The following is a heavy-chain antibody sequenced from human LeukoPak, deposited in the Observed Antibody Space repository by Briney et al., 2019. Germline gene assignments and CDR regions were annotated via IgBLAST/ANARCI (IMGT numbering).Heavy chain of an antibody. V-gene: IGHV4-38-2*02. Sequence: SETLSLTCTVSGYSISSGYYWGWIRQPPGKGLEWIGNVYHSGSTYYNPSLKSRVTISVDTSEKQISLRLSSVTAADTAVYYCATDDAIAAAGGGMDVWGQGTTVTVSS. CDR1: GYSISSGYY. CDR2: VYHSGST. J-gene: IGHJ6*02. D-gene: IGHD6-13*01. CDR3: ATDDAIAAAGGGMDV.